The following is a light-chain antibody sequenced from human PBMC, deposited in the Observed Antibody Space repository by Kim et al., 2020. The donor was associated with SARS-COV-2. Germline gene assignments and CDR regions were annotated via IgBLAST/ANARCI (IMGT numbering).Light chain of an antibody. Sequence: GQKVTISCSGSSSNIGNKYVSWYQHLTGTAPKLLIYDNNKRPSGIPDRFSGSKSGTSATLGITGLQTGDEADHYCAAWDSRWSAVIFGGGTKLTVL. CDR1: SSNIGNKY. CDR3: AAWDSRWSAVI. CDR2: DNN. J-gene: IGLJ2*01. V-gene: IGLV1-51*01.